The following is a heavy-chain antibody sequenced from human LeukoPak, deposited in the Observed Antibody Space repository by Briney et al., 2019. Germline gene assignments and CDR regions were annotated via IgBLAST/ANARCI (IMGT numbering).Heavy chain of an antibody. V-gene: IGHV3-30*01. CDR1: GFTFSSYA. Sequence: GRSLRLSCAASGFTFSSYAMHWVCQAPGKGLEWVAVISYHGSDKYYADSVKGRFTIPRDNSGNTLYLEMISLRDEDTAVYYCARDYHDSSGYGQHCDYWGQGTLVTVSS. CDR2: ISYHGSDK. CDR3: ARDYHDSSGYGQHCDY. J-gene: IGHJ4*02. D-gene: IGHD3-22*01.